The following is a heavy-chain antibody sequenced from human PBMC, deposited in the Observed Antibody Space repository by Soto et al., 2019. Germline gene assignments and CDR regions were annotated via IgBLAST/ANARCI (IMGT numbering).Heavy chain of an antibody. D-gene: IGHD3-22*01. V-gene: IGHV3-43D*04. Sequence: EVQLVESGGVVVQPGGSLRLSCAASGFTLDDYAMHWVRQAPGKVLEGVSRSSWDGGSTYYADSVKGRFTISRDNSKNSLYLQMNSLRAEDTSLYDCAKGTTDYYDSSVYFNGFDPWGQGTLVTVSS. CDR3: AKGTTDYYDSSVYFNGFDP. CDR2: SSWDGGST. J-gene: IGHJ5*02. CDR1: GFTLDDYA.